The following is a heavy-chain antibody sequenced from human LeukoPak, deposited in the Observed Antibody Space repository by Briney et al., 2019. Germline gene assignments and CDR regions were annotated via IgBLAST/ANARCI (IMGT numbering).Heavy chain of an antibody. J-gene: IGHJ2*01. V-gene: IGHV3-30*02. CDR3: ARDSTYFDSSGYYSPNWYFDL. Sequence: GGSLRLSCAASGFTFSSYGMHWVRQAPGKGLEWVAFIRYDGSNKYYADSVKGRFTISRDNSKNTLYLQMNSLRAEDTAVYYCARDSTYFDSSGYYSPNWYFDLWGRGTLVTVSS. CDR2: IRYDGSNK. D-gene: IGHD3-22*01. CDR1: GFTFSSYG.